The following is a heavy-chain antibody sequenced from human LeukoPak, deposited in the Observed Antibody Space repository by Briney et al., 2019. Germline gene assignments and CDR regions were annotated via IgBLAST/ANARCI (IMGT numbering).Heavy chain of an antibody. D-gene: IGHD1-26*01. Sequence: SETLSLTCAVYGGSFSGYYWSWIRQPPGKGLEWIGEINHSGSTNYNPSLKSRVTISVDTSKNQFSLKLSSVAAADTAVYYCARLGGSQKKGGGAFDIWGQGTMVTVSS. CDR3: ARLGGSQKKGGGAFDI. J-gene: IGHJ3*02. CDR1: GGSFSGYY. CDR2: INHSGST. V-gene: IGHV4-34*01.